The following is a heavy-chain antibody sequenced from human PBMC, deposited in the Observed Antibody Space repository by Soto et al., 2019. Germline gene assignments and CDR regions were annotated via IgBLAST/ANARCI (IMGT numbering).Heavy chain of an antibody. CDR3: ARGWIQLGGWYSSSWYFDY. CDR1: GFTFSSYG. J-gene: IGHJ4*02. V-gene: IGHV3-33*01. Sequence: QVQLVESGGGVVQPGRSLRLSCAASGFTFSSYGMHWVRQAPGKGLEWVAVIWYDGSNKYYADSVKGRFTISRDNSKNTLYLQMNSLRAEDTAVYYCARGWIQLGGWYSSSWYFDYWGQGTLVTVSS. D-gene: IGHD6-13*01. CDR2: IWYDGSNK.